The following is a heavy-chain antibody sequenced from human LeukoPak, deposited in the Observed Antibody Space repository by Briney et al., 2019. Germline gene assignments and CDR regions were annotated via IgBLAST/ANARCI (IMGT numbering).Heavy chain of an antibody. V-gene: IGHV4-39*01. Sequence: SETLSLTCTVSDGSISSNSYYWGWIRQPPGKGLEWIGSISYSGRTYYNPSLESRVTISVDASKNQFSLELNSVTAADTAVYYCARRYGGNSLGAFDIWGQGTMVTVSS. D-gene: IGHD4-23*01. CDR1: DGSISSNSYY. CDR3: ARRYGGNSLGAFDI. CDR2: ISYSGRT. J-gene: IGHJ3*02.